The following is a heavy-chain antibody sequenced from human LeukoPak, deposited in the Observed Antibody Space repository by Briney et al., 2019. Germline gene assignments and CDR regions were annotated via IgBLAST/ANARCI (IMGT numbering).Heavy chain of an antibody. CDR1: GFAFNAYW. Sequence: GGSLRLSCAASGFAFNAYWMHWVRQAPGKGLVWVSRTNSDGTITTYADSVKGRFTISRDNAKNTLYLQMSSLRAEDTAVYYCARSDYCDYWGQGTLVTVSS. V-gene: IGHV3-74*01. J-gene: IGHJ4*02. CDR3: ARSDYCDY. CDR2: TNSDGTIT.